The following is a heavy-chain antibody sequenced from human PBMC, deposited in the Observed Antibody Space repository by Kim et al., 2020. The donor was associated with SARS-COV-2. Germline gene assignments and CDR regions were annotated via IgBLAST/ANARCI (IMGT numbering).Heavy chain of an antibody. J-gene: IGHJ5*02. CDR3: ARALPGCNFSWDL. D-gene: IGHD4-4*01. Sequence: SYLPSLKSRVTISLGTSKSQFSLRLSSVTAADTALYYCARALPGCNFSWDLWGQGSLVTVSS. V-gene: IGHV4-59*01.